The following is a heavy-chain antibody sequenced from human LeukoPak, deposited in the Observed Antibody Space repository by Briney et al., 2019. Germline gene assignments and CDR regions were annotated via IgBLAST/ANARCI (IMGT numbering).Heavy chain of an antibody. J-gene: IGHJ3*02. CDR2: INSDGSST. V-gene: IGHV3-74*01. CDR1: GFTFSSYW. D-gene: IGHD3-10*01. CDR3: TTGSGHAFDI. Sequence: GGSLRLSCAASGFTFSSYWMHWVRQVPGKGLVWVSRINSDGSSTSYADSVKGRFTISRDNAKNTLYVQMNSLRAEDTAVYYCTTGSGHAFDIWGRGTMVTVSS.